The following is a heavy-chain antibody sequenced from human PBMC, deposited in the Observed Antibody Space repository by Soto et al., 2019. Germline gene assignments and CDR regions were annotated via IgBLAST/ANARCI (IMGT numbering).Heavy chain of an antibody. D-gene: IGHD4-17*01. CDR1: GYTFTGYY. CDR2: INPNSGGT. V-gene: IGHV1-2*04. Sequence: QVQLVQSGADVKKPGASVKVSCKASGYTFTGYYMHWVRQAPGQGLEWMGWINPNSGGTKYAQKFQGWVTMTRDTSISTAHMEVTMLKSDDTAIYYCARGSERAVTITPFDYWGQGTLVTVSS. CDR3: ARGSERAVTITPFDY. J-gene: IGHJ4*02.